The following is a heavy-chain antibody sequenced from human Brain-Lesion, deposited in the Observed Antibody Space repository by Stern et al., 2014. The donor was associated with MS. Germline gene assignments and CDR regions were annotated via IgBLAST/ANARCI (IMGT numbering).Heavy chain of an antibody. CDR2: MNPNSGNT. Sequence: LVESGAEVRVPGASVKVSCKASGYTFTSYDINWVRQATGQGLEWMGWMNPNSGNTGYAQKFQGRVTMTRNTSISTAYMELSSLRSEDTAVYYCARTGARGYYYYYYGMDVWGQGTTVTVSS. V-gene: IGHV1-8*01. D-gene: IGHD1-26*01. CDR1: GYTFTSYD. J-gene: IGHJ6*02. CDR3: ARTGARGYYYYYYGMDV.